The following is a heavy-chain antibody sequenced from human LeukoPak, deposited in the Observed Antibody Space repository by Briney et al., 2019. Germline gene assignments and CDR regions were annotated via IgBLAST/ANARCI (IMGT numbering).Heavy chain of an antibody. J-gene: IGHJ4*02. V-gene: IGHV1-2*06. CDR2: INPNSGDT. Sequence: GASVKVSCKASGYTFTGYHMHWVRQAPGQGLEWMGRINPNSGDTNYAQNLQGRVTMTRDTSISTAYTELSRLRSDDTAVYYCARDYCSSTSCLFDYWGQGTLVTVSS. D-gene: IGHD2-2*01. CDR3: ARDYCSSTSCLFDY. CDR1: GYTFTGYH.